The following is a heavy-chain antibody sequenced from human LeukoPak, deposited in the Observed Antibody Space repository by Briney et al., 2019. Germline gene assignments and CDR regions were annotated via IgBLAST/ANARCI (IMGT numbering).Heavy chain of an antibody. CDR1: GCTFSSYG. Sequence: GASVKVSCKASGCTFSSYGISWVRQAPGQGLEWMGWISVYNGNTNYAQKFQGRVTMTTDTSTTTAYMELRSLRSDDTAVYYCARWYDGLPAPNWFDPWGQGTLVTVSS. CDR2: ISVYNGNT. V-gene: IGHV1-18*01. D-gene: IGHD2-2*01. J-gene: IGHJ5*02. CDR3: ARWYDGLPAPNWFDP.